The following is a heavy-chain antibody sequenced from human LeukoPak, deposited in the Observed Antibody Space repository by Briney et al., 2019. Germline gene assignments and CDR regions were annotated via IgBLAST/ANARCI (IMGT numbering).Heavy chain of an antibody. CDR3: ARNSRDYFSLDY. D-gene: IGHD2/OR15-2a*01. CDR2: ISYDGSNK. CDR1: GFTFSSYA. Sequence: GGSLRLSCAASGFTFSSYAMHWVRQAPGKGLEWVAVISYDGSNKYFADSVKGRFTISRDNSKNTLYLQMNSLRPEDTAVYYCARNSRDYFSLDYWGQGTLVTVSS. J-gene: IGHJ4*02. V-gene: IGHV3-30-3*01.